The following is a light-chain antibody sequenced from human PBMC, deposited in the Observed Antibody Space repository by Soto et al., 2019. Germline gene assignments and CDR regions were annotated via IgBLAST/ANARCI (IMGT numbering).Light chain of an antibody. CDR3: QQSYSTPG. J-gene: IGKJ4*01. CDR1: KGIGSY. Sequence: IQLTQSPSSLSASVGDSVTITCRASKGIGSYLNWYQQKPGKAPKLLIYAASSLQSGVPSRFSGSGSGTDFTLTISSLQPEDFATYYCQQSYSTPGFGGGTKV. V-gene: IGKV1-39*01. CDR2: AAS.